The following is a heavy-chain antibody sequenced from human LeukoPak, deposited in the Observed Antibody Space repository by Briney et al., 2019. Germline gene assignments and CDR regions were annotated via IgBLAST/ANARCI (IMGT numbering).Heavy chain of an antibody. V-gene: IGHV1-2*02. Sequence: ASVKVSCKASGYTFTGYYMHWVRQPPGQGLDWMGWINPYSGDTNYAQNFQRRVTMTRDTSISTAYIELSSLRPHDTAVYYCARVPLFWDNNSWYFDCWGQRTPVSVSS. CDR3: ARVPLFWDNNSWYFDC. J-gene: IGHJ4*02. CDR2: INPYSGDT. CDR1: GYTFTGYY. D-gene: IGHD6-13*01.